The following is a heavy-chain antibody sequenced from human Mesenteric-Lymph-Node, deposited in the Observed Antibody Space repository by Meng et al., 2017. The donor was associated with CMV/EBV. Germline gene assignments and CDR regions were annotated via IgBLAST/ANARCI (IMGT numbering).Heavy chain of an antibody. CDR2: ISWNSGSI. V-gene: IGHV3-9*03. CDR1: GFTFDDYA. J-gene: IGHJ6*02. Sequence: SLKISCAASGFTFDDYAMHWVRQAPGKGLEWVSGISWNSGSIGYADSVKGRFTISRDNAKNSLYLQMNSLRAEDMALYYCAKDIRFKSDYYYGMDVWGQGTTVTVS. CDR3: AKDIRFKSDYYYGMDV. D-gene: IGHD3-16*01.